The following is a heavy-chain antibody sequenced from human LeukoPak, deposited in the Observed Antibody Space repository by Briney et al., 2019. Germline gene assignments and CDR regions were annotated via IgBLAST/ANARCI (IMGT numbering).Heavy chain of an antibody. V-gene: IGHV3-66*02. CDR3: AKSSSYYDSSGEFDY. J-gene: IGHJ4*02. CDR2: IYSGGST. D-gene: IGHD3-22*01. CDR1: GFTVSSNY. Sequence: GGSLRLSCAASGFTVSSNYMSWVRQAPGKGLEWVSVIYSGGSTYYADSVKGRFTISRDNSKNTLYLQMNSLRAEDTAVYFCAKSSSYYDSSGEFDYWGQGTLVTVSS.